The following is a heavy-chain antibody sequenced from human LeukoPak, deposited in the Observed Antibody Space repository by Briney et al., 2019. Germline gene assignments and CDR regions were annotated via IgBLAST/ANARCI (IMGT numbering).Heavy chain of an antibody. CDR1: GFTFDDYA. CDR2: ISWNSGSI. CDR3: AKDGYSSSWYVSLNYYGMDV. V-gene: IGHV3-9*01. Sequence: GGSLRLSCAASGFTFDDYAMHWVRHAPGKGLEWVSGISWNSGSIGYADSVKGRFTISRDNAKNSLYLQMNSLRAEDTAVYYCAKDGYSSSWYVSLNYYGMDVWGQGTTVTVSS. J-gene: IGHJ6*02. D-gene: IGHD6-13*01.